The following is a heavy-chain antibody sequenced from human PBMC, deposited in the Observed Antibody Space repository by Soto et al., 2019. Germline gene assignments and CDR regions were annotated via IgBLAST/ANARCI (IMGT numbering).Heavy chain of an antibody. CDR1: GYTFTSSA. Sequence: SVKVSCKASGYTFTSSAIKWVRQAPGQGLEWIGWIIVYNGNTNYAQKFQERVTITRDMSTSTAYMELSSLRSEDTAVYYCAADIRGVFDYWGQGTLVTV. J-gene: IGHJ4*02. CDR2: IIVYNGNT. CDR3: AADIRGVFDY. V-gene: IGHV1-58*02.